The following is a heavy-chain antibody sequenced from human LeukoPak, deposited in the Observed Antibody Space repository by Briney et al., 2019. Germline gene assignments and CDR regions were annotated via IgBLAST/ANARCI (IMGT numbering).Heavy chain of an antibody. D-gene: IGHD5-18*01. CDR3: ARRIQLWSHHPYYYYYMDV. V-gene: IGHV1-8*01. CDR2: MNPNSGNT. Sequence: ASVKVSCTASGYTFTSYDINWVRQATGQGLEWMGWMNPNSGNTGYAQKFQGRVTMTRNTSISTAYMELSSLRSEDTAVYYCARRIQLWSHHPYYYYYMDVWGKGTTVTVSS. CDR1: GYTFTSYD. J-gene: IGHJ6*03.